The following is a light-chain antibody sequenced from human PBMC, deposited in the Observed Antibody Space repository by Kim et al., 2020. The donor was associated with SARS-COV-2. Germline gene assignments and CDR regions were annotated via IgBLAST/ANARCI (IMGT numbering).Light chain of an antibody. CDR2: EVS. V-gene: IGLV2-8*01. CDR3: SSYAGSNNLV. J-gene: IGLJ2*01. CDR1: SMDVGGYNY. Sequence: APIPFPGTSMDVGGYNYVSWYQQHPGKAPQLMIYEVSKRPSGVPDRFSGSKSGNTASLTVSGLQAEDEADYYCSSYAGSNNLVFGGGTQLTVL.